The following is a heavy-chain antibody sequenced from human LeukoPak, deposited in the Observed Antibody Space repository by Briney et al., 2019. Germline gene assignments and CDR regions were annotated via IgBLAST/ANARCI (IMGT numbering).Heavy chain of an antibody. CDR2: ISWNSGSI. Sequence: PGGSLRLSCAASGFTFSTYAMSWVRQAPGKGLEWVSGISWNSGSIGYADSVKGRFTISRDNAKNSLYLQMNSLRAEDTALYYCAKGAGVGTDFDYWGQGTLVTVSS. J-gene: IGHJ4*02. CDR3: AKGAGVGTDFDY. CDR1: GFTFSTYA. D-gene: IGHD3-10*01. V-gene: IGHV3-9*01.